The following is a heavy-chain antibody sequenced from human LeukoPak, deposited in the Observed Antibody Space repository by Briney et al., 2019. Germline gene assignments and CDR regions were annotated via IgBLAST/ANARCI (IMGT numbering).Heavy chain of an antibody. CDR1: GFTFSSYS. J-gene: IGHJ4*02. Sequence: GSLRLSCAASGFTFSSYSMNWVRQAPGKGLEWVSSISSSSSYIYYADSVKGRSTISRDNAKNSLYLQMNSLRAEDTAVYYCARTIAAAGEVDYWGQGTLVTVSS. CDR2: ISSSSSYI. V-gene: IGHV3-21*01. D-gene: IGHD6-13*01. CDR3: ARTIAAAGEVDY.